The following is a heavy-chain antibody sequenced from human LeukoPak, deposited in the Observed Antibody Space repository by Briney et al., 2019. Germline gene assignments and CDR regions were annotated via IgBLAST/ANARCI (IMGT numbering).Heavy chain of an antibody. J-gene: IGHJ4*02. CDR1: GFTVSNNY. Sequence: GGSLRLSRAASGFTVSNNYMSWVRQAPGKGLECVAVISGDDSAYYADSVKGRFTISRDNSKNTLYLQMNSLRAEDTAVYYCASRPRGGAAFDYWGQGTLVTVSS. CDR3: ASRPRGGAAFDY. CDR2: ISGDDSA. V-gene: IGHV3-53*01. D-gene: IGHD3-16*01.